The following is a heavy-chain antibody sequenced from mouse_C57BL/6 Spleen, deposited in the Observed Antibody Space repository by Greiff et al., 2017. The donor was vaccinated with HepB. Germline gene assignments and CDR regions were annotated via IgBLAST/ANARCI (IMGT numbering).Heavy chain of an antibody. J-gene: IGHJ4*01. V-gene: IGHV2-5*01. CDR2: IWRGGST. CDR1: GFSLTSYG. CDR3: ASLDGYYVPYAMDY. Sequence: VQVVESGPGLVQPSQSLSITCTVSGFSLTSYGVHWVRQSPGKGLEWLGVIWRGGSTDYNAAFMSRLSITKDNSKSQVFFKMNSLQADDTAIYYCASLDGYYVPYAMDYWGQGTSVTVSS. D-gene: IGHD2-3*01.